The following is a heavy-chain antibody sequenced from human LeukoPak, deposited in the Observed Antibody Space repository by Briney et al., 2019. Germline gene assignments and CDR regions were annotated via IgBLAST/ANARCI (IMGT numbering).Heavy chain of an antibody. CDR1: GFTFGDYA. CDR2: IRSKAYGGTT. D-gene: IGHD3-3*01. J-gene: IGHJ4*02. V-gene: IGHV3-49*04. CDR3: TRDAGFLEWLLIDY. Sequence: SLRLSCTASGFTFGDYAMSWVRQAPGKGLEWVGFIRSKAYGGTTEYAASVKGRFTISRDDSKSIAYLQMNSLKTEDTAVYYCTRDAGFLEWLLIDYWGQGTLVTVSS.